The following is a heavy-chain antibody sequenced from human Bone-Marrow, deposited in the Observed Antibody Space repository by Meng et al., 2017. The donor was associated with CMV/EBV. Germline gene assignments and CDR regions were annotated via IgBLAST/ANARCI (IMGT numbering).Heavy chain of an antibody. J-gene: IGHJ5*02. CDR3: AREVWAALVVAATFWFDP. CDR2: ISYDGSNK. CDR1: GFTFSSYA. Sequence: GGSLRLSCAASGFTFSSYAMHWVRQAPGKGLEWVAVISYDGSNKYYADSVKGRFTISRDNSKNTLYLQMNSLRAEDTAVYYCAREVWAALVVAATFWFDPWGQGTLVTVSS. V-gene: IGHV3-30-3*01. D-gene: IGHD2-15*01.